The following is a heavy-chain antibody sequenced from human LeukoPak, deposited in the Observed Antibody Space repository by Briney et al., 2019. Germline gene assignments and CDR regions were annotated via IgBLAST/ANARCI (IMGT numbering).Heavy chain of an antibody. D-gene: IGHD5-18*01. CDR1: GFTFSTYA. Sequence: GGSLRLSCAASGFTFSTYALTWVRQAPGKGLEWVSAISGSGGSTYYADSVKGRFTISRDNSKNTLYLQMNSLRAEDSAVYYCAKDGTWIQLRFEYWGQGTLVTVSS. CDR3: AKDGTWIQLRFEY. J-gene: IGHJ4*02. V-gene: IGHV3-23*01. CDR2: ISGSGGST.